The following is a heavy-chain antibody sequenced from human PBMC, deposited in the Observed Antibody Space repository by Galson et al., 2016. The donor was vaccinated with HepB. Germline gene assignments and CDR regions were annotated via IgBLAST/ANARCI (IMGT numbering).Heavy chain of an antibody. CDR2: ISYAGKSE. Sequence: SLRLSCAASGFTLSTYGMRWVRQAPGKGLEWVALISYAGKSESYEDSVKGRVTISRDNSKNTLYLQKHSLRGEDTAVYYWAKGRWDFDSWGQGTLVTVSS. D-gene: IGHD5-24*01. CDR3: AKGRWDFDS. V-gene: IGHV3-30*18. J-gene: IGHJ4*02. CDR1: GFTLSTYG.